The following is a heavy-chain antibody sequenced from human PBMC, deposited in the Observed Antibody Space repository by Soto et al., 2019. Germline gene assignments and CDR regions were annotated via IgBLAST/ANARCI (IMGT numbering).Heavy chain of an antibody. J-gene: IGHJ4*02. CDR3: AREGGAGTFMGFDY. CDR1: GGSITGGSISSYY. D-gene: IGHD6-19*01. Sequence: SETLSLTCTVSGGSITGGSISSYYWGWMRQPPGKGLEWIASFFIGGTTNYNPSFNSRVTMSVDKSNNQFSLMLTSVTAEDTAIYYCAREGGAGTFMGFDYWGQGTLVTSPQ. V-gene: IGHV4-39*07. CDR2: FFIGGTT.